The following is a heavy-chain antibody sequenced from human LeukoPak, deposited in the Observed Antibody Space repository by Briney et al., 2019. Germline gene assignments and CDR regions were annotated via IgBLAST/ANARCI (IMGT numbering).Heavy chain of an antibody. D-gene: IGHD4-23*01. Sequence: SETLSLTCTVSGDLITSYYWTWIRQTPGKGLEWIGHIYYTGSTKYNPSLKSRVTISVDTSEKHFSLKLKSVTAADTAVYYCASGRGYGGNSGGFDYWGQGILVTVSS. CDR3: ASGRGYGGNSGGFDY. CDR1: GDLITSYY. CDR2: IYYTGST. J-gene: IGHJ4*02. V-gene: IGHV4-59*01.